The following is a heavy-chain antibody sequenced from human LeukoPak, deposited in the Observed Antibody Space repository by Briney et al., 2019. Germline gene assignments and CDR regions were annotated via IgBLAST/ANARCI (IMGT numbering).Heavy chain of an antibody. CDR2: INHSGST. CDR1: GGSFSGYY. CDR3: ARYPPFYYYYCGMDV. Sequence: SETLSLTCAVYGGSFSGYYWSWIRQPPGRGLEWIGEINHSGSTNYNPSLKSRVTISVDTSKNLFSLKLSSVTAADTAVYYCARYPPFYYYYCGMDVWGQGTTVTVSS. V-gene: IGHV4-34*01. J-gene: IGHJ6*02.